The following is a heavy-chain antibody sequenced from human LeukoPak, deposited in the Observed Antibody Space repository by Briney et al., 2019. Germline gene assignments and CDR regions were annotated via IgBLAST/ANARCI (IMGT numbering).Heavy chain of an antibody. V-gene: IGHV1-69*04. D-gene: IGHD5-24*01. CDR1: GGTFSSYA. CDR3: ARDVAEMATINVYFDY. J-gene: IGHJ4*02. Sequence: ASVKVSCKASGGTFSSYAISWVRQAPGQGLEWKGRIIPILGIANYAQKFQGRVTITADKSTSTAYMELSSLRSEDTAVYYCARDVAEMATINVYFDYWGQGTLVTVSS. CDR2: IIPILGIA.